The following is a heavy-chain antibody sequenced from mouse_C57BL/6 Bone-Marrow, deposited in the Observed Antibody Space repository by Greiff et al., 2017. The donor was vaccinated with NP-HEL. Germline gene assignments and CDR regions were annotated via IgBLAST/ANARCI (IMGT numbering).Heavy chain of an antibody. V-gene: IGHV1-64*01. D-gene: IGHD1-1*01. CDR3: ASDYYGQRGYWYFDV. CDR2: IHPNSGST. J-gene: IGHJ1*03. CDR1: GYTFTSYW. Sequence: QVQLQQPGAELVKPGASVKLSCKASGYTFTSYWMHWVKQRPGQGLEWIGMIHPNSGSTNYNEQFKSKATLTVDKSSSTAYMQLSSLTSEDSAVYYCASDYYGQRGYWYFDVWGTGTTVTVSS.